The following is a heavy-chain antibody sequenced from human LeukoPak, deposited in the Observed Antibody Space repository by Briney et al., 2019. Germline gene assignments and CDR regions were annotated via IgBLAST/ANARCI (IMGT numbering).Heavy chain of an antibody. D-gene: IGHD6-13*01. CDR3: AKDKAGTIVWYGRWAIGLFDY. Sequence: GGSLRLSCAASGFNFDAYAMHWVRQAPGKGLQWISLISADGGSTYYADSVKGRSTISRDNSRNSLYLQMNSLTTEDTAFYYCAKDKAGTIVWYGRWAIGLFDYWGQGTLLTVSS. J-gene: IGHJ4*02. CDR1: GFNFDAYA. V-gene: IGHV3-43*02. CDR2: ISADGGST.